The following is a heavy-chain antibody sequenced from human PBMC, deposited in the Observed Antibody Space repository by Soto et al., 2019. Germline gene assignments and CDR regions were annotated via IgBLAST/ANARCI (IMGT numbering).Heavy chain of an antibody. CDR3: ARGGDYADPFDF. CDR1: GGYISGYY. Sequence: QVQLQESGPGLVKPAETLSLTCTVSGGYISGYYWTWIRQPPGKGLEWIGFTYSSGSTTSNPSLKSRVSISIATSRKEFPLKLTSVTPADPAVYYCARGGDYADPFDFGGQGTLVTVSS. D-gene: IGHD4-17*01. J-gene: IGHJ4*02. V-gene: IGHV4-59*01. CDR2: TYSSGST.